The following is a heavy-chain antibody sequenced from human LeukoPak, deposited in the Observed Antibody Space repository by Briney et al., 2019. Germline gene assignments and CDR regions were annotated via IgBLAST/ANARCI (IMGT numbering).Heavy chain of an antibody. Sequence: GSLRLSCAASGFTFSSYSMNWVLQAAGKGLEWVSSISSTSSYIYYADSVKGRFTISRDNAKNSLYLQMNSLRAEDTAVYYCARDKEGYWGQGTLVTVSS. CDR3: ARDKEGY. J-gene: IGHJ4*02. V-gene: IGHV3-21*01. CDR2: ISSTSSYI. CDR1: GFTFSSYS.